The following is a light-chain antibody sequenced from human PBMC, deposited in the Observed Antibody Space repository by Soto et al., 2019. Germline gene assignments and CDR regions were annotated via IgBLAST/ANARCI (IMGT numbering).Light chain of an antibody. Sequence: EIVMTQSPPTLSVSPGARASLSCISSQRVSSNLDWFQQKPGQASRLLIYGASSRATGIPDRFTGSGSGPEFTPTISRLEPEDFAVYYCQHYGSSPRAFGQGTKADIK. V-gene: IGKV3-20*01. CDR1: QRVSSN. CDR3: QHYGSSPRA. J-gene: IGKJ1*01. CDR2: GAS.